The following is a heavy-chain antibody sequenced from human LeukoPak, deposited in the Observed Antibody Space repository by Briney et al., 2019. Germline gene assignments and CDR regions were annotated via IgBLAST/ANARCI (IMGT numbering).Heavy chain of an antibody. CDR3: ATDCIAVAPYYFDY. Sequence: QPGGSLRLSCAAAGFTFSSYAMSWVRQDPGEGLEWVSAISGRGGSTYYADSVKGRFTISRDNSKNTLYLQMNSLRAEDTAVYYCATDCIAVAPYYFDYWGQGTLVTVSS. V-gene: IGHV3-23*01. J-gene: IGHJ4*02. D-gene: IGHD6-19*01. CDR2: ISGRGGST. CDR1: GFTFSSYA.